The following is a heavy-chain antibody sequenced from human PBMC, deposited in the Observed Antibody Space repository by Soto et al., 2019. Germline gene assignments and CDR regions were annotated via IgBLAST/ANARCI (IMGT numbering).Heavy chain of an antibody. CDR2: IYYSGST. Sequence: SSETLSLTCTVSGGSISSSSYYWGWIRQPPGKGLEWIGSIYYSGSTYYNPSLKSRVTISVDTSKNQFSLKLSSVTAADTAVYYCARAAYYYGSGTHIPGNWFDPWGQGTLVTVSS. CDR1: GGSISSSSYY. CDR3: ARAAYYYGSGTHIPGNWFDP. J-gene: IGHJ5*02. V-gene: IGHV4-39*01. D-gene: IGHD3-10*01.